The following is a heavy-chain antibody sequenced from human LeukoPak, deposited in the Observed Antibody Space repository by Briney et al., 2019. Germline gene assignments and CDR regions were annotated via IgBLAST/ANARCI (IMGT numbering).Heavy chain of an antibody. D-gene: IGHD3-10*01. J-gene: IGHJ6*01. Sequence: GGCLRLSCAASGFTFSSYDMHSVRQATGKGLEWVSAIGTAGDTYYPASGKGRFTLSRENAKNSLYLQMNSLRAGDTAVYYCAREYGSGSSDHYYYGMDVWRQDTTVTVST. V-gene: IGHV3-13*01. CDR3: AREYGSGSSDHYYYGMDV. CDR1: GFTFSSYD. CDR2: IGTAGDT.